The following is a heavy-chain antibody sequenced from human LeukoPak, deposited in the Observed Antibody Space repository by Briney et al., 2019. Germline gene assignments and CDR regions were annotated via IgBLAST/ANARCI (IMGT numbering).Heavy chain of an antibody. CDR2: INHSGST. D-gene: IGHD6-13*01. CDR3: AREGIAAAGNHYYYYMDV. Sequence: SETLSLTCAVYGGSFSGYYWSWIRQPPGKGLEWIGEINHSGSTNYNPSLKSRVTISVDTSKNQFSLKLSSVTAADTAVYYCAREGIAAAGNHYYYYMDVWGKGTTVTISS. CDR1: GGSFSGYY. J-gene: IGHJ6*03. V-gene: IGHV4-34*01.